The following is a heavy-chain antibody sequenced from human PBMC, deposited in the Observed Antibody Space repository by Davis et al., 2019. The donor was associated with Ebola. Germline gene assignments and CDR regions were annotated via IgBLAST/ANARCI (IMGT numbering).Heavy chain of an antibody. V-gene: IGHV4-34*01. CDR1: GGSFSGYY. CDR3: ARGHRTIFGVVIIGFDY. D-gene: IGHD3-3*01. CDR2: INHSGST. J-gene: IGHJ4*02. Sequence: SETLSLTCAVYGGSFSGYYWSWIRQPPGKGLEWIGEINHSGSTNYNPSLKSRVTISVDTSKNQFSLKLSSVTAADTAVYYCARGHRTIFGVVIIGFDYWGQGTLVTVSS.